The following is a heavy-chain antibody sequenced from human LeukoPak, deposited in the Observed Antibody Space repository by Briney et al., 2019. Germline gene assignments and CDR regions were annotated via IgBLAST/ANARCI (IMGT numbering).Heavy chain of an antibody. CDR1: GFTFSSYA. Sequence: GGSLRLSCAASGFTFSSYAMSWVRQAPGKGLEWVSAISGSGGSTYYADSVKGRFTISRDNSKNTLYLQMNSLRAEDTAVYYXXXXXSLYSSGWYYSNWGQGTLVTVSS. V-gene: IGHV3-23*01. CDR3: XXXXSLYSSGWYYSN. CDR2: ISGSGGST. D-gene: IGHD6-19*01. J-gene: IGHJ4*02.